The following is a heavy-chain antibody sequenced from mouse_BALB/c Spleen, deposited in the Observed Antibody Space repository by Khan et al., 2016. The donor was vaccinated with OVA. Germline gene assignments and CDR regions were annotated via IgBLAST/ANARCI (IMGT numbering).Heavy chain of an antibody. D-gene: IGHD2-14*01. Sequence: EVQLQESGPSLVKPSQTLSLTCSVTGDSITTGYWHWIRKFPGNKLEYMGYIIYTGYTYYNPSLISRISITRHTSNNHSYLQLNPVTDEDTATYYGASPTYRYAFVYWGQGTLVTVSA. V-gene: IGHV3-8*02. CDR3: ASPTYRYAFVY. CDR2: IIYTGYT. J-gene: IGHJ3*01. CDR1: GDSITTGY.